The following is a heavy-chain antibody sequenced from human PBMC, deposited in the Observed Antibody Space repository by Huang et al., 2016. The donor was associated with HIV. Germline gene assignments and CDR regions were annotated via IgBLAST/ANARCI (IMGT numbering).Heavy chain of an antibody. CDR1: TFTFGAYW. D-gene: IGHD1-7*01. CDR2: IKQDESEK. J-gene: IGHJ6*02. V-gene: IGHV3-7*01. Sequence: VESGGRLVQPGGSIRLSWVGSTFTFGAYWMSWVRQAPGNGLEWVANIKQDESEKYYVESVKGRFNISRDNAKKVLFLEMNNVRVEDTATYYCATKTAAMDIWGQGTTVTVS. CDR3: ATKTAAMDI.